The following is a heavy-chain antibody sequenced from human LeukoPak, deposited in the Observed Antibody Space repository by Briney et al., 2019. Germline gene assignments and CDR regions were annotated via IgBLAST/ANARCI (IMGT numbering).Heavy chain of an antibody. D-gene: IGHD4/OR15-4a*01. V-gene: IGHV3-21*01. CDR1: GFTFSSYS. Sequence: GGSLRLSCAASGFTFSSYSMNWVRQAPGKGLEWVSSVSSSSSYIYYADSVKGRFTISRDNAKNSLYLQMNSLGAEDTAVYYCARLEDYGSYEGDYWGQGTLVTVSS. CDR3: ARLEDYGSYEGDY. J-gene: IGHJ4*02. CDR2: VSSSSSYI.